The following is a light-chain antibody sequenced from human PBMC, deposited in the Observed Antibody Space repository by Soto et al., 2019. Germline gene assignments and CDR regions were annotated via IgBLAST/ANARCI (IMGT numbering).Light chain of an antibody. CDR3: QKYNSAIT. Sequence: DIQMTQSPSSLSASVGDRVTITCRASQGISNYLAWYQQRPGKVPKLLIYAASTLQSGVPSRFSGSGSGTDFTLTISSLQPEDVATYYCQKYNSAITFGQGTRPEIK. CDR1: QGISNY. V-gene: IGKV1-27*01. J-gene: IGKJ5*01. CDR2: AAS.